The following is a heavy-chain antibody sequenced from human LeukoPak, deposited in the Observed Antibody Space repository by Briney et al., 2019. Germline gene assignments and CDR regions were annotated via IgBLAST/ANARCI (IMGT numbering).Heavy chain of an antibody. Sequence: AASVKVSCKASGYTFTSYHMHWVRQAPGHGLEWMGFINPSGGGTSYAQKFQGRVTMTSDTSTSTVYMELSSLRSEDTAVYYCARARVMATIRPYFDYWGQGTLVIVSS. CDR1: GYTFTSYH. CDR3: ARARVMATIRPYFDY. J-gene: IGHJ4*02. V-gene: IGHV1-46*01. D-gene: IGHD5-24*01. CDR2: INPSGGGT.